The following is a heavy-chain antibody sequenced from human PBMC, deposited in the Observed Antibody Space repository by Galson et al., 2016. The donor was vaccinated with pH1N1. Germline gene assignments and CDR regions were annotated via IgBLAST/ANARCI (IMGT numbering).Heavy chain of an antibody. D-gene: IGHD7-27*01. Sequence: SLRLSCAASGFTFSDYSMNWVRQAPGKGLEWLSYFGAGHDIYYADSVKGRFTISRDNARNSLYLQMNSLRAEDTAVYYCVRDNWGLDYWGRGTLVTVSS. CDR2: FGAGHDI. J-gene: IGHJ4*02. CDR3: VRDNWGLDY. CDR1: GFTFSDYS. V-gene: IGHV3-48*01.